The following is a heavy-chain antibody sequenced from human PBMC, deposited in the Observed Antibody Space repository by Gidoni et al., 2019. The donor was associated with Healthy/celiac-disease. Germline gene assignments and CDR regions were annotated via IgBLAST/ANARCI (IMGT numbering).Heavy chain of an antibody. J-gene: IGHJ4*02. CDR3: ARAGYSSTTNDY. CDR2: IYYSGST. D-gene: IGHD6-13*01. V-gene: IGHV4-59*01. CDR1: GGSISSYY. Sequence: QVQLQESGPGLVKPSETLSLTCTVSGGSISSYYWSWIRQPPGKGLEWIGYIYYSGSTNYNPSLQSRVTISVDTSKNQFSLKLSSVTAADTAVYYCARAGYSSTTNDYWGQGTLVTVSS.